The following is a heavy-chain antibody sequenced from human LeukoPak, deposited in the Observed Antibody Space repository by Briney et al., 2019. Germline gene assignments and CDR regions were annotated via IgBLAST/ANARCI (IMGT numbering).Heavy chain of an antibody. V-gene: IGHV3-53*01. J-gene: IGHJ4*02. Sequence: GGSLRLSSAASGFTDSRNYMSWVRQAPGKGLDRVSGIYSGGSTYYADSVKGRFTISRDNSKNTLYLQMNSLRAEDTAVYYCGRVDHYFDYWGQGTLVTVSS. CDR2: IYSGGST. CDR3: GRVDHYFDY. CDR1: GFTDSRNY.